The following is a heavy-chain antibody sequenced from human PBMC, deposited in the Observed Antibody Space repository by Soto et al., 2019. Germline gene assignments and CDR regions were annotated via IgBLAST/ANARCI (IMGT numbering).Heavy chain of an antibody. V-gene: IGHV3-7*05. CDR2: IKGDGSEK. J-gene: IGHJ1*01. CDR3: ARCVGAVAGSN. CDR1: GFTLSSYW. Sequence: EVQLVESGGGLVQPGGSLRLSCVASGFTLSSYWMSWVRQAPGKGPEWVANIKGDGSEKYYADSVKGRFTISRDNAKNSLLPEMHSLRAEDTVLYYCARCVGAVAGSNLGPRTLVTVSS. D-gene: IGHD6-19*01.